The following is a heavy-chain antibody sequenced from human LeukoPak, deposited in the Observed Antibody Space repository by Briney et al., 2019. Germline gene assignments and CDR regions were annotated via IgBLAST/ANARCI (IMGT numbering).Heavy chain of an antibody. CDR1: GFTFSSYA. D-gene: IGHD4-23*01. J-gene: IGHJ4*02. Sequence: GGSLRLSCAASGFTFSSYAMNWVRQAPGKGLEWVSFISGSGGNTYYADSVKGRFTISRDNSKNTLYLQMNSLRPEDTAVYYCAKASGGNVVYWGQGTLVTVSS. CDR3: AKASGGNVVY. V-gene: IGHV3-23*01. CDR2: ISGSGGNT.